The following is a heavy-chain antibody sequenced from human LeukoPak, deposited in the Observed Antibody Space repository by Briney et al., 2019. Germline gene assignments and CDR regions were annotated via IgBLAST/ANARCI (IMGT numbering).Heavy chain of an antibody. CDR1: GYTLTGYY. CDR2: INPNSGGT. Sequence: ASVKVSCKASGYTLTGYYMHWVRQAPGQGLEWMGWINPNSGGTNYAQKFQGRVTMTRDTSITTAYMELSRLTSDDTAVYYCASLAHFDGSTYYPDFWGQGTLVTVSS. D-gene: IGHD3-22*01. V-gene: IGHV1-2*02. J-gene: IGHJ4*02. CDR3: ASLAHFDGSTYYPDF.